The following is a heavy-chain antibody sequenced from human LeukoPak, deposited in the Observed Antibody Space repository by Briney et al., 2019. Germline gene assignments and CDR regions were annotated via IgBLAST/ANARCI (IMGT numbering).Heavy chain of an antibody. V-gene: IGHV2-5*01. CDR1: GFSLSTSGVG. CDR2: IYWNDDK. D-gene: IGHD3-10*01. CDR3: AHIKTYYYGTFFDP. Sequence: SGPTLVNPTQTLTLTCTFSGFSLSTSGVGVGWIRQPPGKALEWLALIYWNDDKRYSPSLKSRLTITKDTSKNQVVLTMTNMDPVDTATYYCAHIKTYYYGTFFDPWGQGTLVTVSS. J-gene: IGHJ5*02.